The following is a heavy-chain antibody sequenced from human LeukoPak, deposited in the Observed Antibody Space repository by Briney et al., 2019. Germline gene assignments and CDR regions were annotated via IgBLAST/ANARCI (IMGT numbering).Heavy chain of an antibody. CDR3: AKDKSWNVCDY. J-gene: IGHJ4*02. V-gene: IGHV3-7*01. D-gene: IGHD1-1*01. CDR2: INQDGSVK. Sequence: PGRSLRLSCAASGFTFSDYWIIWFRQAPGKGLEWVGHINQDGSVKDYVDSVKGRFTISRDNANKFSYLQMNSLRAEDTAVYYCAKDKSWNVCDYWGRGTLVTVSS. CDR1: GFTFSDYW.